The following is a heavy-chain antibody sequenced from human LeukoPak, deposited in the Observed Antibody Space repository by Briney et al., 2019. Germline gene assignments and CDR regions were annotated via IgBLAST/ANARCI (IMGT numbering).Heavy chain of an antibody. D-gene: IGHD6-19*01. CDR2: IWYDGSYQ. Sequence: SGGSLRLSCAASGFTFRNYGVHWVRQAPGKGLEWVAVIWYDGSYQYYADAVKGRFTISRDNSKNTLYLQMNSLRAEDTAKYYCARLGVGVAGHSFDYWGQGTLVTVSS. CDR1: GFTFRNYG. V-gene: IGHV3-33*01. CDR3: ARLGVGVAGHSFDY. J-gene: IGHJ4*02.